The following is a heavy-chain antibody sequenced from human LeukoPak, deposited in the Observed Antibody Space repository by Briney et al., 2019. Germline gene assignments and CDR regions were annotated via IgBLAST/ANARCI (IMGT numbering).Heavy chain of an antibody. V-gene: IGHV4-59*12. CDR3: ARDGYYDSSGFDY. Sequence: SETLSLTCTVSGGSISSYYWSWIRQPPGKGLEWIGYIYYSGSTNYNPSLKSRVTISVDTSKNQFSLKLSSVTAADTAVYYCARDGYYDSSGFDYWGQGTLVTVSS. D-gene: IGHD3-22*01. CDR1: GGSISSYY. J-gene: IGHJ4*02. CDR2: IYYSGST.